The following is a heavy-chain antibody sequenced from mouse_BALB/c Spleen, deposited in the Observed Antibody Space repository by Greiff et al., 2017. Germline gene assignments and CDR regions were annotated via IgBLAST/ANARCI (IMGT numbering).Heavy chain of an antibody. Sequence: EVQLQQSGAELVKPGASVKLSCTASGFTIKDSYMHWVKQRPEQGLEWIGRIDPANGNTKYDPKFQGRATITADTSNNTVYLQLSSLTSEDTAVYYCAPYDVYDGMAYWGQGTSVTVSA. CDR3: APYDVYDGMAY. J-gene: IGHJ4*01. CDR2: IDPANGNT. V-gene: IGHV14-3*02. D-gene: IGHD2-3*01. CDR1: GFTIKDSY.